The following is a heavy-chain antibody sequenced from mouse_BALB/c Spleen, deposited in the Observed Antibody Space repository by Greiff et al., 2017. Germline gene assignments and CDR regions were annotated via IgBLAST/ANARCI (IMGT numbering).Heavy chain of an antibody. CDR2: IDPENGDT. CDR3: NAIYYGNYNAMDY. J-gene: IGHJ4*01. Sequence: EVQLQQSGAELVRSGASVKLSCTASGFNIKDYYMHWVKQRPEQGLEWIGWIDPENGDTEYAPKFQGKATMTADTSSNTAYLQLSSLTSEDTAVYYCNAIYYGNYNAMDYWGQGTSVTVSA. D-gene: IGHD2-1*01. CDR1: GFNIKDYY. V-gene: IGHV14-4*02.